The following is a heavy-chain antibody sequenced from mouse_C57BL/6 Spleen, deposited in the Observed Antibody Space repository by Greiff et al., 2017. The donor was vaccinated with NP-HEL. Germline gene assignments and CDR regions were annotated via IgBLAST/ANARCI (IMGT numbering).Heavy chain of an antibody. J-gene: IGHJ4*01. D-gene: IGHD1-1*01. CDR2: INPSNGGT. CDR3: ARGALYYYGSSPYYAMDY. CDR1: GYTFTSYW. Sequence: VQLQQPGTELVKPGASVKLSCKASGYTFTSYWMHWVKQRPGQGLEWIGNINPSNGGTNYNEKFKSKATLTVDKSSSTAYMQLSSLTSEDSAVYYCARGALYYYGSSPYYAMDYWGQGTSVTVSS. V-gene: IGHV1-53*01.